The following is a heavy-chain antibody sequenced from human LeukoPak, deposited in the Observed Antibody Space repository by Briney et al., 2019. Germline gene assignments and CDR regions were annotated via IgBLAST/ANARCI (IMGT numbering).Heavy chain of an antibody. CDR2: INPNSGGT. D-gene: IGHD3-3*01. J-gene: IGHJ6*03. CDR1: GSTFTDYY. CDR3: ARVQGDFWSGYYHYYYYYYMDV. Sequence: ASVKVSCKASGSTFTDYYMHWVRQAPGQGPEWMGWINPNSGGTNFAQKFQGRVTMTSDTSISTAYMELSRLRSDDTAVYYCARVQGDFWSGYYHYYYYYYMDVWGKGTTVTVSS. V-gene: IGHV1-2*02.